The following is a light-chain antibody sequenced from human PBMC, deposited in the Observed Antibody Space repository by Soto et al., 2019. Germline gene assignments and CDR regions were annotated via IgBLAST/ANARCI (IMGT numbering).Light chain of an antibody. J-gene: IGKJ5*01. V-gene: IGKV3-11*01. CDR3: QQRSNWPPIT. CDR1: QSLRSNY. Sequence: EIVLTQSPDTLSLSPGERATLSCRASQSLRSNYLAWYQHKPGQAPRLLIHDASHRAAGIPARFSGSGFGTDFTLTISSLEPEDAAVYYCQQRSNWPPITFGQGTRLEIK. CDR2: DAS.